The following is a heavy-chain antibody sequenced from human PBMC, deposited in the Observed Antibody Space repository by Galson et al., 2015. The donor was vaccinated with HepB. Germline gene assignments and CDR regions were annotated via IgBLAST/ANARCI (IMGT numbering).Heavy chain of an antibody. D-gene: IGHD3-10*01. V-gene: IGHV1-69*02. CDR2: FLPVVDIP. CDR1: GGTFSSYT. CDR3: AVRYLRSHYGMDV. J-gene: IGHJ6*02. Sequence: SVKVSCKASGGTFSSYTFSWVRQAPGQGLEWVGRFLPVVDIPNYAQKLQGRVKLSAEKSTSTAYMELSGLTSDDTAVYYCAVRYLRSHYGMDVWGQGTTVIVSS.